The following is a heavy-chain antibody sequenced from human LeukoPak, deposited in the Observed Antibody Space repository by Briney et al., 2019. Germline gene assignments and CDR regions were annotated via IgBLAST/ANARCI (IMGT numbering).Heavy chain of an antibody. CDR1: GYSIGSGYY. V-gene: IGHV4-38-2*01. Sequence: SETLSLTCAVSGYSIGSGYYWGWIRQPPGKGLGWVGSIYHSGSTYYNPSLKSRVTISVDTSKNQFSLKLSSVTAADAAVYYCARVVTTKQNWFDPWGQGTLVTVSS. J-gene: IGHJ5*02. CDR3: ARVVTTKQNWFDP. CDR2: IYHSGST. D-gene: IGHD4-17*01.